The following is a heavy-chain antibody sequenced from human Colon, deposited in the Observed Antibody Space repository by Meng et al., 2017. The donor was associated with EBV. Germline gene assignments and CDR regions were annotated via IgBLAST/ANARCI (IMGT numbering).Heavy chain of an antibody. J-gene: IGHJ4*02. Sequence: GQRDESGPGVVKTPQALSLAFSVSGGSISSGGYYRWWTRQHPGKGLEWIGYIYYSGSTYYNPSLKSRVTISIDTSKNQVSLKLSSVTAADTAVYYCARGPSRWLQVSFDYWGQGTLVTVSS. CDR3: ARGPSRWLQVSFDY. D-gene: IGHD5-24*01. CDR1: GGSISSGGYY. V-gene: IGHV4-31*03. CDR2: IYYSGST.